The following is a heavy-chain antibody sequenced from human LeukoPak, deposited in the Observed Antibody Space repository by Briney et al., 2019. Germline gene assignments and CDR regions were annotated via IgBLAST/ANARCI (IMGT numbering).Heavy chain of an antibody. CDR2: IYTSGST. CDR3: ARVNYYDSSGRGAFDI. CDR1: GGSISSYY. V-gene: IGHV4-4*07. Sequence: SETLSLTCTVSGGSISSYYWSWIRQPAGKGLEWIGRIYTSGSTNYNPSLKSRVTMSVDTSKNQFSLKLSSVTAADTAVYYCARVNYYDSSGRGAFDIWGQGQWSPSLQ. J-gene: IGHJ3*02. D-gene: IGHD3-22*01.